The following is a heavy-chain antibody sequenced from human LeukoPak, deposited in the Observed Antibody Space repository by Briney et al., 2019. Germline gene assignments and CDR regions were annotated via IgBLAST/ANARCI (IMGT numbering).Heavy chain of an antibody. D-gene: IGHD6-19*01. CDR3: ARGTPSSSGWLYYGMDV. V-gene: IGHV3-30-3*01. CDR2: ISYDGSNK. Sequence: AGGSLRLSCAASGFIFSSYAMHWVRKAPGKGLEGVAVISYDGSNKYYADSVKGRFTISRDNSKNTLYLQMNSLRAEDTAVYYCARGTPSSSGWLYYGMDVWGQGTTVTVSS. J-gene: IGHJ6*02. CDR1: GFIFSSYA.